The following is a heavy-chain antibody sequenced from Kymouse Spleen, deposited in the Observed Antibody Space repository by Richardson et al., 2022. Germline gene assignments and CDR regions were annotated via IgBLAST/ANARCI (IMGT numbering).Heavy chain of an antibody. D-gene: IGHD3-22*01. CDR3: ARGSAMILFDY. CDR1: GGSFSGYY. Sequence: QVQLQQWGAGLLKPSETLSLTCAVYGGSFSGYYWSWIRQPPGKGLEWIGEINHSGSTNYNPSLKSRVTISVDTSKNQFSLKLSSVTAADTAVYYCARGSAMILFDYWGQGTLVTVSS. J-gene: IGHJ4*02. CDR2: INHSGST. V-gene: IGHV4-34*01.